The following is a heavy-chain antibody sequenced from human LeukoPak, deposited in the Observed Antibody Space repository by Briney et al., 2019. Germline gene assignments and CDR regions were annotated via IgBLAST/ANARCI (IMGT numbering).Heavy chain of an antibody. CDR2: ISSSSSYI. J-gene: IGHJ6*03. V-gene: IGHV3-21*01. D-gene: IGHD3-22*01. CDR1: GFTFSSYS. Sequence: GGSLRLSCAASGFTFSSYSMNRVRQAPGKGLEWVSSISSSSSYIYYADSVKGRFTISRDNAKNSLYLQMNSLRAEDTAVYYCARKPYYYDSSGLPYYMDVWGKGTTVTVSS. CDR3: ARKPYYYDSSGLPYYMDV.